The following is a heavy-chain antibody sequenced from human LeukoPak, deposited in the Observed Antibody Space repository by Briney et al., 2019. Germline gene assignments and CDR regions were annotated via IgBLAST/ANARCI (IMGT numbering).Heavy chain of an antibody. D-gene: IGHD5-24*01. J-gene: IGHJ4*02. Sequence: GGSLRLSCAASGFTFSSYSMNWVRQAPGKGLECVAKIKEDGSEAHYVDSVKGRFTISRDNAKNSLYLQMNSLRAEDTAVYYCARDLKGDGYNLPIDYWGQGTLVTVSS. CDR3: ARDLKGDGYNLPIDY. CDR1: GFTFSSYS. CDR2: IKEDGSEA. V-gene: IGHV3-7*01.